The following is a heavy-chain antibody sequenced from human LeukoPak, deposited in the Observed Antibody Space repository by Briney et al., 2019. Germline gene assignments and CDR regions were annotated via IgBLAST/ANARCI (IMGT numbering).Heavy chain of an antibody. CDR1: GFTFSSYW. CDR3: ARDSSRGYSYGYNY. J-gene: IGHJ4*02. Sequence: PGGSLRLSCAASGFTFSSYWMSWVRQAPGKGLEWVANIKQDGSEKYYVDSVKGRFTISRDNAKNSVYLQMNSLRAEDTAVYYCARDSSRGYSYGYNYWGQGTLVTVSS. V-gene: IGHV3-7*01. CDR2: IKQDGSEK. D-gene: IGHD5-18*01.